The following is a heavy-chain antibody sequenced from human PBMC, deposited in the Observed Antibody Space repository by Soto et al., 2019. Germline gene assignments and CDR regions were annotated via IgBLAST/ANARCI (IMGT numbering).Heavy chain of an antibody. CDR3: TIQNARGVPDY. CDR2: IKSKTDGGTT. Sequence: EVQLVESGGGLVKPGGSLRLSCAASGFTFSNAWMNWVRQAPGKGLEWVGRIKSKTDGGTTVYAAPVKGRFTISRDDSKNTLYLQMNSLKTEDTAVYYCTIQNARGVPDYWGQGTLVTVSS. V-gene: IGHV3-15*07. J-gene: IGHJ4*02. CDR1: GFTFSNAW. D-gene: IGHD3-10*01.